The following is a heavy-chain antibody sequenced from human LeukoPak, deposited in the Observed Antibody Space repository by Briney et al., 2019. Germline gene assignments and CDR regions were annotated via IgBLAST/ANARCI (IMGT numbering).Heavy chain of an antibody. CDR2: ISSSSSTI. Sequence: GGSLRLSCAASGFTFSSYSMNWVRQAPGKGLEWVSYISSSSSTIYYADSVKGRFTISRDNAKNSLYLQMNSLRAEGTAVYNCAKDRRRDDVLTGSFSDWGQGTLVTVSS. D-gene: IGHD3-9*01. CDR3: AKDRRRDDVLTGSFSD. V-gene: IGHV3-48*01. J-gene: IGHJ4*02. CDR1: GFTFSSYS.